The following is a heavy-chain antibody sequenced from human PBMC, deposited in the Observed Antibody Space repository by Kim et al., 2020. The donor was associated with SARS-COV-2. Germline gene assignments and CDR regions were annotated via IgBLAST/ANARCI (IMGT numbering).Heavy chain of an antibody. J-gene: IGHJ1*01. CDR1: GFTFTSSA. V-gene: IGHV1-58*01. Sequence: SVKVSCKASGFTFTSSAVQWVRQARGQRLEWIGWIVVGSGNTNYAQKFQERVTITRDMSTSTAYMGLSSLRSEDTAVYYCAAVPPPSSTSCPRCLQHWGQCTLVTVSS. D-gene: IGHD2-2*01. CDR3: AAVPPPSSTSCPRCLQH. CDR2: IVVGSGNT.